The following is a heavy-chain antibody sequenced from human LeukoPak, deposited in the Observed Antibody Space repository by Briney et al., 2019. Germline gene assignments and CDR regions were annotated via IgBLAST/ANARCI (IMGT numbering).Heavy chain of an antibody. J-gene: IGHJ4*02. V-gene: IGHV4-59*11. CDR2: IYYSGST. D-gene: IGHD3-22*01. Sequence: SETLPLTCTVSGGSISSHYWSWIRQPPGKGLEWIGDIYYSGSTNYNPSLKSRVTISVDTSKNQCSLKLSSVTAADTAVYYCARVKVNYYDSSGYYYFDYWGQGTLVTVSS. CDR1: GGSISSHY. CDR3: ARVKVNYYDSSGYYYFDY.